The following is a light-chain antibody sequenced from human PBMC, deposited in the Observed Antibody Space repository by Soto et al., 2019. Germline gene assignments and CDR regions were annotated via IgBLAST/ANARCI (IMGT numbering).Light chain of an antibody. CDR3: TSHAGTINFPYI. V-gene: IGLV2-8*01. J-gene: IGLJ1*01. Sequence: QSVLTQPPSASGSPGQSVTIFCTGTSSDVGAYNYVSWYQHHPGKAPKLMVYEVNKRPSGVPDRFSGSKSGNTASLTVSRLQPEDEADYYCTSHAGTINFPYIFGTGTKVTVL. CDR1: SSDVGAYNY. CDR2: EVN.